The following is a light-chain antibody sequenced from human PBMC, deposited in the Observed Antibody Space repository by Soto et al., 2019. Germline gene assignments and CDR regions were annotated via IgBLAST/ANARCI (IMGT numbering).Light chain of an antibody. Sequence: QSVLTQPPSVSGAPGQRVTISCTGRCSNIGAGNDVHWYQHLPGTAPKLLISGNNNRPSGVPDRFSGSKSGTSASLAITGRQAEDEADYYCQSYDVNMREVVIGGGTKLTVL. V-gene: IGLV1-40*01. J-gene: IGLJ2*01. CDR3: QSYDVNMREVV. CDR2: GNN. CDR1: CSNIGAGND.